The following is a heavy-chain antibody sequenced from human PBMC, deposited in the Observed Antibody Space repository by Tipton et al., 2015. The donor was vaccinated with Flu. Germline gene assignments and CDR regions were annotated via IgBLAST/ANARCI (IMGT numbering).Heavy chain of an antibody. CDR3: AKDLDYYGSGFDY. J-gene: IGHJ4*02. V-gene: IGHV3-33*06. Sequence: SGFTFSSYGMHWVRQAPGKGLEWVAVIWYDGSNKYYADSVKVRFTISRDNSKNTLYLQMNSLRAEDTAVYYCAKDLDYYGSGFDYWGQGTLVTVSS. D-gene: IGHD3-10*01. CDR2: IWYDGSNK. CDR1: GFTFSSYG.